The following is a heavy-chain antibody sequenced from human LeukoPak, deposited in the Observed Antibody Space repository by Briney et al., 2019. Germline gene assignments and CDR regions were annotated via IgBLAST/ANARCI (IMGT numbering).Heavy chain of an antibody. CDR3: ARVYSGSYCADY. D-gene: IGHD1-26*01. J-gene: IGHJ4*02. CDR1: GFTFSSYS. V-gene: IGHV3-21*01. Sequence: GSLRLSCAASGFTFSSYSMNRVRQAPGKGLEWVASISSSSTYIYYADSVKGRFTISRDNAKNSLYLQMNSLRAEDMAVYYCARVYSGSYCADYWSQGTLVTVSS. CDR2: ISSSSTYI.